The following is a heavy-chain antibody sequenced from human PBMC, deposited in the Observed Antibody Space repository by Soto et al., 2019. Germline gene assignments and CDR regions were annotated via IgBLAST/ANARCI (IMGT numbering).Heavy chain of an antibody. D-gene: IGHD3-10*01. J-gene: IGHJ5*02. CDR3: ARDELRGGSRPYRPKYTEWFDP. CDR2: IYYSGST. V-gene: IGHV4-39*02. CDR1: GGSISSSSYY. Sequence: SETLSLTCTVSGGSISSSSYYWGWIRQPPGKGLEWIGSIYYSGSTYYNPSLKSRVTISVDTSKNQFSLKLSSVTAADTAVYYCARDELRGGSRPYRPKYTEWFDPWGQGTLVTVSS.